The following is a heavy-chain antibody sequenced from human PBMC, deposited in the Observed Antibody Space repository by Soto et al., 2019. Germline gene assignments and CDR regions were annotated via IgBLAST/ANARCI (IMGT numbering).Heavy chain of an antibody. CDR2: ISSSSSII. V-gene: IGHV3-48*02. Sequence: GGSLRLSCAASGFTFSSYSMNWVRQAPGKGLEWVSYISSSSSIIYYADSVKGRFTISRDNAKNSLYLQMNSLRDEDTAVYYCARGSTYYYDSSGYSYFDYWGQGTLVTVSS. D-gene: IGHD3-22*01. CDR3: ARGSTYYYDSSGYSYFDY. J-gene: IGHJ4*02. CDR1: GFTFSSYS.